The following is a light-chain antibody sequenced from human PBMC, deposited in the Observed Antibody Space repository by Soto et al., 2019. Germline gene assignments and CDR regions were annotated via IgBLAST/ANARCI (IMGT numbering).Light chain of an antibody. J-gene: IGKJ4*01. CDR3: QQDNNWPPLT. V-gene: IGKV3-15*01. CDR2: GAY. Sequence: EIVMTQSPATLSVSPGERAALSCRASQSISTNLAWYQQKPGQAPRLLIYGAYTRATGIPARFSGSGSGTEFTLTISSLQSEDFAVYYCQQDNNWPPLTFGGGTKVEIK. CDR1: QSISTN.